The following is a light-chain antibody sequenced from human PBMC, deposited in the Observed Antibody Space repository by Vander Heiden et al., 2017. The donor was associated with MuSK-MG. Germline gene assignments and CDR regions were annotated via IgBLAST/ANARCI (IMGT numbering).Light chain of an antibody. CDR3: QHRSSWPRT. J-gene: IGKJ1*01. CDR2: DAS. Sequence: EIVLTQSPGTLPLSPGERATLSCRASQSVSSYLAWYQQKPGQAPRLLIYDASNRATGVPARFSGSGSGTDFTLTISSLEPEDFAVYYCQHRSSWPRTFGQGTKVEIK. CDR1: QSVSSY. V-gene: IGKV3-11*01.